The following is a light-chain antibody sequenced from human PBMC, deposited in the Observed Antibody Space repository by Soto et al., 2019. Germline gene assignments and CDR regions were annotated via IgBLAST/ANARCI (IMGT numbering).Light chain of an antibody. CDR1: QSVSSN. CDR2: GAS. CDR3: QKYNDWPPVT. Sequence: EIVMTQSPATLSVSPGERATLSCRASQSVSSNLAWYQQKPGQAPRLLIYGASTRDTGIPDRFSGTGSGTEFTLTISRLQSEDFAVYYCQKYNDWPPVTFGGGTKVDIK. V-gene: IGKV3-15*01. J-gene: IGKJ4*01.